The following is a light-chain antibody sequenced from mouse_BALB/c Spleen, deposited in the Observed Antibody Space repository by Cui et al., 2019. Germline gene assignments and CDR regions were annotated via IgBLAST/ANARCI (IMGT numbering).Light chain of an antibody. V-gene: IGKV4-80*01. CDR3: NQWSSYPWT. Sequence: QIVLTQPSANMSASLGEEFTLPCRASSSVSYMHWYQQKSGTSPKLLIYSTSNLASGVPSRFSGSGSGTFFSLTISSVEAEDAADYYCNQWSSYPWTFGGGTKLEIK. CDR2: STS. J-gene: IGKJ1*01. CDR1: SSVSY.